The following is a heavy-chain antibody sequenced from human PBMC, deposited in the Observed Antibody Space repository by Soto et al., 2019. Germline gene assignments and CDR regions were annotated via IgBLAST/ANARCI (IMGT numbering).Heavy chain of an antibody. J-gene: IGHJ4*02. V-gene: IGHV1-3*01. CDR2: INAADGDT. Sequence: QVQLVQSGAEVKEPGASVKVSCKSSGYTFNSFAMHWLRQAPGQRLEWMGWINAADGDTKSSQKFQGRVTFTRDTSACKAYKQVSSLTSKESAVYYCARYGSSAAGTMQPFDYWGQGTLVSFSS. D-gene: IGHD6-13*01. CDR3: ARYGSSAAGTMQPFDY. CDR1: GYTFNSFA.